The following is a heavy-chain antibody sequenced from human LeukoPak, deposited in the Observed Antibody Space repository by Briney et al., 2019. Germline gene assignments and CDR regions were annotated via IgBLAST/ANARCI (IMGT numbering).Heavy chain of an antibody. Sequence: PSETLSLTCTVSGGSISSYYWSWIRQPPGKGLEWFGYISYSGSTNYNTSLKSRVTISVDTSKNQSSLKLRSVTAADTAVYYCARDRGNSGAAYFDYWGQGTLVTVSS. CDR1: GGSISSYY. J-gene: IGHJ4*02. CDR3: ARDRGNSGAAYFDY. D-gene: IGHD4-23*01. V-gene: IGHV4-59*01. CDR2: ISYSGST.